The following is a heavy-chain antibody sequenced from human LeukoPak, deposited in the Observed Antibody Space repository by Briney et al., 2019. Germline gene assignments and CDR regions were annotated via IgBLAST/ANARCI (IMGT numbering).Heavy chain of an antibody. Sequence: PGGSLRLSCEGSGFSFNNYAMSWVRQAPGQGLEWVSAISDSGSRTYYADSVKGRFTISRDNSKNTLYLQMNSLRAEDTAVYYCAGQCTSCYRFVWGQGTTVTVSS. D-gene: IGHD2-2*01. CDR3: AGQCTSCYRFV. CDR2: ISDSGSRT. J-gene: IGHJ6*02. CDR1: GFSFNNYA. V-gene: IGHV3-23*01.